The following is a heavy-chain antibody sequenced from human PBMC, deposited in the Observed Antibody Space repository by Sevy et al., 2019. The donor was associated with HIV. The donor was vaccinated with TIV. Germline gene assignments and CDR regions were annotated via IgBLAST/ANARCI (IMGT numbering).Heavy chain of an antibody. CDR3: AKDLAGPGRRYFDY. CDR1: GFTFSNYG. CDR2: IRYDGSDK. D-gene: IGHD6-13*01. J-gene: IGHJ4*02. V-gene: IGHV3-30*02. Sequence: GGSLRLSCAASGFTFSNYGMYWVRQVPGRGLEWVTFIRYDGSDKYYAASVKGRFTISRDDSKNTLYLQMDSLTPEDTAIYYCAKDLAGPGRRYFDYWGQRTLVTVSS.